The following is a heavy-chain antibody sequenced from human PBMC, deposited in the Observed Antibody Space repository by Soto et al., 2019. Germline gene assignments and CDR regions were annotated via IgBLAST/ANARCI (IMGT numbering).Heavy chain of an antibody. Sequence: GGSLRLSCAASGFTVSSNYMSWVRQAPGKGLEWVSVIYSGGSTYYADSVKGRFTISRDNSKNTLYPQMNSLRAEDTAVYYCARQYYDILTGYYMDVWGKGTTVTVSS. CDR2: IYSGGST. D-gene: IGHD3-9*01. V-gene: IGHV3-66*04. J-gene: IGHJ6*03. CDR3: ARQYYDILTGYYMDV. CDR1: GFTVSSNY.